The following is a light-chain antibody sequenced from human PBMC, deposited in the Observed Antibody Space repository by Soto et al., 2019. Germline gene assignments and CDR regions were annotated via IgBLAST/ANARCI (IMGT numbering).Light chain of an antibody. CDR2: DVS. J-gene: IGKJ4*01. CDR3: QQRSAWPLT. Sequence: EIVLTQSPATLSLSPGERATLSCRASHYVGISLAWYQQKPGQAPRLLIWDVSNRATGIPARFSGSGSGTDFSLTITCLEPEDSAVYYCQQRSAWPLTFGGGTRVQIK. V-gene: IGKV3-11*01. CDR1: HYVGIS.